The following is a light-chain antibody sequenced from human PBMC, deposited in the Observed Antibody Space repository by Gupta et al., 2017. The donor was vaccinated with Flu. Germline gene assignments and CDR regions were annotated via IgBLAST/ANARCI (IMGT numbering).Light chain of an antibody. CDR1: QDISNY. J-gene: IGKJ4*01. V-gene: IGKV1-33*01. CDR2: DAS. CDR3: QQYEDLPLT. Sequence: DIQMTQSPSSLSASVGDRVTVTCQASQDISNYLNWYQQKPGKAPNLLIYDASNLETGVPSRFSGSGSATHFTFTISTLQPEDVATYFCQQYEDLPLTFGGGTKVEIK.